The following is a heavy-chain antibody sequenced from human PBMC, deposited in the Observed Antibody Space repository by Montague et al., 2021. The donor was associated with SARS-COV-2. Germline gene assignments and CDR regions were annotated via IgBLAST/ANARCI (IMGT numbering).Heavy chain of an antibody. CDR1: GDSVSRNRAA. CDR2: TYYRSKWDN. D-gene: IGHD1-26*01. V-gene: IGHV6-1*01. J-gene: IGHJ4*02. Sequence: CASSGDSVSRNRAAWNWIRRAPSRGLEWLGRTYYRSKWDNDYAVAVKSRITINPDTSKNQISLQLNSVTPEDTAVYYCARTSASSDYWGQGTLVTVSS. CDR3: ARTSASSDY.